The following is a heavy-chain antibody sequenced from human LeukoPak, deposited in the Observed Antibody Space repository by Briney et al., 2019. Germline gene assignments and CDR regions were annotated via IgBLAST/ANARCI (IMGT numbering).Heavy chain of an antibody. J-gene: IGHJ4*02. CDR1: GGSISSYY. Sequence: SETLSLTCTVSGGSISSYYWSWIRQPAGKGLECIGRIYTSGSTNYNPSLKSRVTMSVDTSKNQFSLKLSSVTAADTAVYYCARGPDSSGYYYYFDYWGQGTLVTVSS. CDR2: IYTSGST. CDR3: ARGPDSSGYYYYFDY. D-gene: IGHD3-22*01. V-gene: IGHV4-4*07.